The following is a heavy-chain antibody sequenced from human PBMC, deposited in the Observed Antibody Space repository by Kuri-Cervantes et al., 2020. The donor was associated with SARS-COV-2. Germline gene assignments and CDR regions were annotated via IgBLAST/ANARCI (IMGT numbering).Heavy chain of an antibody. D-gene: IGHD2-15*01. V-gene: IGHV4-4*08. Sequence: GSLRLSCAVYGGSFSGYYWSWIRQPPGKGLEWIGRIYTSGSTNYNPSLKSRVTISVDTSKNQFSLKLSSVTAADTAVYYCASSGHKVAFDIWGQGTMVTVSS. CDR1: GGSFSGYY. CDR3: ASSGHKVAFDI. J-gene: IGHJ3*02. CDR2: IYTSGST.